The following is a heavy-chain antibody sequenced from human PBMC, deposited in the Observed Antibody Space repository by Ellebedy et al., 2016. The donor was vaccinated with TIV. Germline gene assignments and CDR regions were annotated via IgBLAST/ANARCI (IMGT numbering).Heavy chain of an antibody. CDR3: AKDVVAPGLAFDY. J-gene: IGHJ4*02. Sequence: GESLKISCAASGFTFSDYHMSWFRQVPGKGLEWVSYMTNSGGSKDYADAVKGRFTISRDNTENSLYPQMNSLRAEDTAVYYCAKDVVAPGLAFDYWGQGTLVTVSS. D-gene: IGHD2-15*01. CDR2: MTNSGGSK. V-gene: IGHV3-11*01. CDR1: GFTFSDYH.